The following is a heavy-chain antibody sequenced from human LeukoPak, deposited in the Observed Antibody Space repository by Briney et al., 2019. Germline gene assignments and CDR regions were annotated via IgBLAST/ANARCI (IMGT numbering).Heavy chain of an antibody. CDR2: IYYSGST. J-gene: IGHJ5*02. Sequence: SQTLSLTCTVSGGSISSGDYYWSWIRQPPGKGLEWIGYIYYSGSTYYNPSLKSRVTISVDTSKNQFSLKLSSVTAADTAVCYCARGSLEWQDFDPWGQGTLVTVSS. CDR3: ARGSLEWQDFDP. V-gene: IGHV4-30-4*08. CDR1: GGSISSGDYY. D-gene: IGHD3-3*01.